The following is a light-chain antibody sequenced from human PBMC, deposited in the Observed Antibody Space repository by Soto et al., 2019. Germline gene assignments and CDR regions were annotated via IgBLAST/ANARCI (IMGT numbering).Light chain of an antibody. V-gene: IGKV3-20*01. J-gene: IGKJ1*01. Sequence: EIVLTQSPGTLSLSPGERASVSCRASQSVTGSYLAWYQQKPGQAPRLLIYEASSTATGIPDRFSGSVSGTDFTLTISRLEPEDFAVYYGQQYANSPRTFGQWTKGEIK. CDR1: QSVTGSY. CDR2: EAS. CDR3: QQYANSPRT.